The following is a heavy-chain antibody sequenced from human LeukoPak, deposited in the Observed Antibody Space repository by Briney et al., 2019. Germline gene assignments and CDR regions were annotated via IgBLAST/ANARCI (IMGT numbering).Heavy chain of an antibody. V-gene: IGHV5-51*01. J-gene: IGHJ4*02. CDR2: IYPGDSDT. CDR1: GYSFTSYW. CDR3: ARQYYDSSGYRLDNLELLVYYFDY. Sequence: RGESLKISCKGSGYSFTSYWIGWVRQMPGKGLEWMGIIYPGDSDTRYSPSFQGQVTISADKSISTAYLQWSSLKASDTAMYYCARQYYDSSGYRLDNLELLVYYFDYWGQGTLVTVSS. D-gene: IGHD3-22*01.